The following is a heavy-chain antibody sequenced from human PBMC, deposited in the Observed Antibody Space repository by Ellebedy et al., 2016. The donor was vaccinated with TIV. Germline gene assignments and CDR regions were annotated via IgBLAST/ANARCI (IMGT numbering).Heavy chain of an antibody. CDR2: IGPAGDT. D-gene: IGHD2-8*01. V-gene: IGHV3-13*01. J-gene: IGHJ2*01. Sequence: GESLKISCASSGFPFSSHDMPWVLLAPGKGLEWVSAIGPAGDTSYPDSVRGRFTISRENAKNSLYLQMNSLRAEDKAVYYCTRATNGFDLWGRGPLVTVSS. CDR1: GFPFSSHD. CDR3: TRATNGFDL.